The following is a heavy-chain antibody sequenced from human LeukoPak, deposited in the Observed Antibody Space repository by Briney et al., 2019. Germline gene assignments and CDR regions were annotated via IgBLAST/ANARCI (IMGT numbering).Heavy chain of an antibody. CDR3: AKAGGITSSALAN. D-gene: IGHD3-10*01. CDR1: GFTFDDYA. V-gene: IGHV3-9*01. CDR2: ISWNSGSI. J-gene: IGHJ4*02. Sequence: GGSLRLSCAASGFTFDDYAMHWVRQAPGKGLEWVSGISWNSGSIGYADSVKGRFTISRDNAKNSLYLQMNSLRAEDTALYYCAKAGGITSSALANWGQGTLVTVSS.